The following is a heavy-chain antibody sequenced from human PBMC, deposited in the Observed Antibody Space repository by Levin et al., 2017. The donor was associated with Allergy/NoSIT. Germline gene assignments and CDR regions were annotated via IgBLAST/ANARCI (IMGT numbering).Heavy chain of an antibody. Sequence: PGGSLRLSCAASGFTFSSYAMHWVRQAPGKGLEWVAVVSYDGNNKYYADSVKGRFTISRDNSKNTLYLQMNSLRAEDTAVYYCARVKSATTGPYYFDYWGQGTLVTVSS. D-gene: IGHD4-17*01. CDR1: GFTFSSYA. CDR3: ARVKSATTGPYYFDY. CDR2: VSYDGNNK. J-gene: IGHJ4*02. V-gene: IGHV3-30-3*01.